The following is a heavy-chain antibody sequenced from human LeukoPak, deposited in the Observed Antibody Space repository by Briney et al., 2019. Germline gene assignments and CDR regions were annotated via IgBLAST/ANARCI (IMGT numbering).Heavy chain of an antibody. D-gene: IGHD5-24*01. V-gene: IGHV3-30-3*01. Sequence: PGGSLRLSCAASGFTFSSYAMHWVRQAPGKGLEWVAVISYDGSNKYYADSVKGRFTISRDNSKNTLYLQMNSLRAEDTAVYYCARDHGEMATIGPFDYWGQGTLVTVSS. J-gene: IGHJ4*02. CDR3: ARDHGEMATIGPFDY. CDR2: ISYDGSNK. CDR1: GFTFSSYA.